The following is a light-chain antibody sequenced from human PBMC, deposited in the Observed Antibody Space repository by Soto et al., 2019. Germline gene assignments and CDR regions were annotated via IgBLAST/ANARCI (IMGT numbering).Light chain of an antibody. V-gene: IGLV1-44*01. CDR2: ANS. Sequence: QSVVTQPPSSSGTPGQRVTISCSGSSSNIGSNSVNWYQHLPGTAPRLLIYANSRRPSGVPDRFSGSKSGTSVSLAIGGLQSDDEANYYCAVWDDSLSAGIFGGGTKLTVL. J-gene: IGLJ2*01. CDR3: AVWDDSLSAGI. CDR1: SSNIGSNS.